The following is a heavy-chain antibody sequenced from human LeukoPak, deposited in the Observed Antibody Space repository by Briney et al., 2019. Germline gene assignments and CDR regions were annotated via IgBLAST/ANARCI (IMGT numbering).Heavy chain of an antibody. V-gene: IGHV4-38-2*02. CDR1: GYSISSGYY. D-gene: IGHD4-23*01. Sequence: SETLSLTCTVSGYSISSGYYWGWIRQPPGKGLEWIGSIYHSGSTYYNPSLKSRVTISVDTSKNQFSLKLDSVTAADTAVYFCARDDGGYDYWGQGALVTVSS. J-gene: IGHJ4*02. CDR3: ARDDGGYDY. CDR2: IYHSGST.